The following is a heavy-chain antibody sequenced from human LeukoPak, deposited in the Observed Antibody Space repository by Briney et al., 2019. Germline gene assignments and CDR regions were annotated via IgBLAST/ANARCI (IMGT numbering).Heavy chain of an antibody. CDR3: AKDAPGIAVAGTGWFDP. Sequence: PGGSLRLSCAASGFTFSSYAMSWVRQAPGKGLEWVSAISGSGGSTYYADSVKGRFTIPRDNSKNTLYLQMNSLRAEDTAVYYCAKDAPGIAVAGTGWFDPWGQGTLVTVSS. D-gene: IGHD6-19*01. CDR1: GFTFSSYA. J-gene: IGHJ5*02. V-gene: IGHV3-23*01. CDR2: ISGSGGST.